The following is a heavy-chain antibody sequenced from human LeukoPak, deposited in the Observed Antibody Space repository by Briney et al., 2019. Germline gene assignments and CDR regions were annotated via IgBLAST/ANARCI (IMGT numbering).Heavy chain of an antibody. D-gene: IGHD2-15*01. J-gene: IGHJ4*02. CDR1: GGSLSSYY. V-gene: IGHV4-59*01. CDR3: AIRACSGGSCSYDY. Sequence: PSETLSLTCTVSGGSLSSYYWSWIRQPPGKGLEWSGYIYDSGSTNYNPSLTSRVTTSVDTSKNQFSLKPSSVPAADTAVYYCAIRACSGGSCSYDYWGQGTLVTVSS. CDR2: IYDSGST.